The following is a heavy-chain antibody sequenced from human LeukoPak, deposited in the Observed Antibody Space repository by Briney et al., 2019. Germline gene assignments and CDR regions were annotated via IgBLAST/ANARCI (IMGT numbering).Heavy chain of an antibody. CDR1: GFTFSNYA. V-gene: IGHV3-30-3*01. J-gene: IGHJ4*02. CDR3: ARESKESYGSSFYF. Sequence: GGSLRLSCAASGFTFSNYAMHWVRQAPGKGLEWVAVISYDGSNKYYANSVKGRFTISRDNSKNTLYVQMDSLRAEDTAVYYCARESKESYGSSFYFLGQGTLVTVSS. D-gene: IGHD3-10*01. CDR2: ISYDGSNK.